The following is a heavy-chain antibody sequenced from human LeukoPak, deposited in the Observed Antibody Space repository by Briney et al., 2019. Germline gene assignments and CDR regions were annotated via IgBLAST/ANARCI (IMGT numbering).Heavy chain of an antibody. D-gene: IGHD2-21*02. Sequence: SETLSLTCTVSGGSVSSGSYYWSWIRQPPGKGLEWIGYIYYSGSTNYNPSLKSRVTILVDTSKNQFSLKLRAVTPADTAVYYCARGPPYIVVVTAIGFFDHWGQGTLVTVSS. J-gene: IGHJ4*02. CDR1: GGSVSSGSYY. V-gene: IGHV4-61*01. CDR3: ARGPPYIVVVTAIGFFDH. CDR2: IYYSGST.